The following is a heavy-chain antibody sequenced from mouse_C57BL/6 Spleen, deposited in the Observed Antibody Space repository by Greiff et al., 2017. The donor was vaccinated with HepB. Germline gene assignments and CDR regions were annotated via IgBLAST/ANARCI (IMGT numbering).Heavy chain of an antibody. CDR3: ARSDYYGSSHWYFDV. Sequence: QVQLQQPGAELVKPGASVKMSCKASGYNFTSYWITWVKQRPGQGLEWIGDIYPGSGSTNYNEKFKSKATLTVDTSSSTAYMQLSSLTSEDSAVYYCARSDYYGSSHWYFDVWGTGTTVTVSS. V-gene: IGHV1-55*01. CDR1: GYNFTSYW. CDR2: IYPGSGST. J-gene: IGHJ1*03. D-gene: IGHD1-1*01.